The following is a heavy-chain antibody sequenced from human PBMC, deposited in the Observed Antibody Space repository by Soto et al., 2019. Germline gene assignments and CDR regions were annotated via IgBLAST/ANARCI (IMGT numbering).Heavy chain of an antibody. CDR2: ISGSGGST. Sequence: EVQLLESGGGLVQPGGSLRLSCAASGFTFSSYAMRWVRQAPVKGLEWVSAISGSGGSTYYADSVKGRFTISRGHSKHTLYLQMNSLRAEDTAVYYFARRGSGSYYDYWGKGTLVTVSS. CDR1: GFTFSSYA. V-gene: IGHV3-23*01. CDR3: ARRGSGSYYDY. D-gene: IGHD2-15*01. J-gene: IGHJ4*02.